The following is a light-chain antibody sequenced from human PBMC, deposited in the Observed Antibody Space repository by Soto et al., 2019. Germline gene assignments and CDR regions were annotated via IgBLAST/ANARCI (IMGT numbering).Light chain of an antibody. V-gene: IGKV1-5*01. CDR1: QSVNSW. J-gene: IGKJ1*01. Sequence: DIQMTQSPSTLSAFVGDRVTITCRASQSVNSWLAWYQQRPGKAPKLLIYDASTLESGVPSRFSGSGSGTEFTLTISSLQPDDFATYYCQQYNSDHWTFGQGTKVEIK. CDR3: QQYNSDHWT. CDR2: DAS.